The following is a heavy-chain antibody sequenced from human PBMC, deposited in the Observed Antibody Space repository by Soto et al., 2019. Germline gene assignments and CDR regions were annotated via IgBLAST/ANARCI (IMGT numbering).Heavy chain of an antibody. CDR1: GGSISSGDYY. CDR2: IYYSGST. J-gene: IGHJ4*02. CDR3: ARAVRGSYYDY. Sequence: LSETLSLTCTVSGGSISSGDYYWSWIRQPPGKGLEWIGYIYYSGSTYYNPSLKSRVTISVDTSKNQFSLKLSSVTAADTAVYYCARAVRGSYYDYWGQGTLVTVSS. V-gene: IGHV4-30-4*01. D-gene: IGHD1-26*01.